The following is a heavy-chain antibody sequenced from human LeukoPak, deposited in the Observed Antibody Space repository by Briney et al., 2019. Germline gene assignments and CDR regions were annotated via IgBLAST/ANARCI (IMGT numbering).Heavy chain of an antibody. V-gene: IGHV3-74*01. CDR2: INSDGNYT. CDR1: GLTFRSYW. CDR3: ERETRSDSGRYFDY. J-gene: IGHJ4*02. D-gene: IGHD3-10*01. Sequence: PGGSLRLSCAASGLTFRSYWMHWVRQAPGKGLMWVSRINSDGNYTTYADSVKGRFTISRDNAKNTLYLQMNSLRAEDTAVFYCERETRSDSGRYFDYWGQGTLVTVSS.